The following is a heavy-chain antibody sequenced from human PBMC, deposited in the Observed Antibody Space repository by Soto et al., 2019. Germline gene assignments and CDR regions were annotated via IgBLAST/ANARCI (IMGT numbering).Heavy chain of an antibody. CDR1: GFIFTSYN. CDR2: VNTAGTT. CDR3: VRDWSFGFDY. J-gene: IGHJ4*02. D-gene: IGHD3-10*01. Sequence: EVQLVESGGGLVQPGGSLRLSCAASGFIFTSYNMNWARQHPGKGLEWISWVNTAGTTRYADSVKGRFTISRDNADNSLYLQLNSLRVEDTAVYFCVRDWSFGFDYWGQGILVTVSS. V-gene: IGHV3-48*01.